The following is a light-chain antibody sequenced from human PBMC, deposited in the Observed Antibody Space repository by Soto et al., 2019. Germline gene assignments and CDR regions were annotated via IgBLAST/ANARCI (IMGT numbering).Light chain of an antibody. Sequence: EMVSTQSPGTLSLSPGERASLSCSASQSVSSSYLAWYQQKPGQAPRLLIYGASSRATGIPDRFSGSGSGTDFTLTISRLEPEDFAVYYCQQYDSSPLTFGGGTKVDTK. CDR2: GAS. J-gene: IGKJ4*01. CDR3: QQYDSSPLT. V-gene: IGKV3-20*01. CDR1: QSVSSSY.